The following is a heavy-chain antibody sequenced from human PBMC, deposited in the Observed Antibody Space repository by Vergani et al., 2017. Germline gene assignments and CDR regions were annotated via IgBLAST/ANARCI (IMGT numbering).Heavy chain of an antibody. Sequence: QVQLVESGGGLVKPGGSLRLSCAASGFTFSDYYMSWIRQAPGKGLGCVSYISSSGSTIYYADSVKGRFTISRDNAKNSLYLQMNSLRAEDTAVYYCAGEETYDDIWSGYYPDAFDIWGQGTMVTVSS. CDR3: AGEETYDDIWSGYYPDAFDI. V-gene: IGHV3-11*01. CDR1: GFTFSDYY. J-gene: IGHJ3*02. CDR2: ISSSGSTI. D-gene: IGHD3-3*01.